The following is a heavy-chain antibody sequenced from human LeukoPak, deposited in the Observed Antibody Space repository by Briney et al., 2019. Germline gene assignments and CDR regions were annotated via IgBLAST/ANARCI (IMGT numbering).Heavy chain of an antibody. CDR2: MNPNSGNT. CDR1: GYTFTSYD. CDR3: ASRSPYSGYDLFDY. V-gene: IGHV1-8*03. Sequence: ASVKVSCKASGYTFTSYDINWVRQATGQGLEWMGWMNPNSGNTDYAQKFQGRVTITRNTSISTAYMELSSLRSEDTAVYYCASRSPYSGYDLFDYWGQGTLVTVSS. D-gene: IGHD5-12*01. J-gene: IGHJ4*02.